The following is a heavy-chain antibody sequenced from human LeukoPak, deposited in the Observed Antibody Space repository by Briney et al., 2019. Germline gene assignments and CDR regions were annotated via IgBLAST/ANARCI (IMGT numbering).Heavy chain of an antibody. CDR3: ARAGYYDSSGYRLYYFDY. Sequence: GGSLRLSCAASGFTFSSYWMHWVRQAPGKGLVCVSRINSDGSSTSYADSVKGRFTISRDNAKNTLYLQMNSLRAEDTAVYYCARAGYYDSSGYRLYYFDYWGQGTLVTVSS. CDR1: GFTFSSYW. V-gene: IGHV3-74*01. D-gene: IGHD3-22*01. CDR2: INSDGSST. J-gene: IGHJ4*02.